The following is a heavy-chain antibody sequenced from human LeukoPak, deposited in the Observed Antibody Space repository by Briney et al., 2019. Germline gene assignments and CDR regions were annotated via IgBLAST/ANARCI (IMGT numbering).Heavy chain of an antibody. Sequence: ASVKVSCKSSGYTFTNYGIIWVRQAPGQGLEWMGWISAYSGNTNYAQNLQGRVTMTTDTPTSTAYMELRSLRSDDTAVYYCARAPDDYDFWSGPFDYWGRGTLVTVSS. CDR2: ISAYSGNT. CDR3: ARAPDDYDFWSGPFDY. D-gene: IGHD3-3*01. V-gene: IGHV1-18*01. CDR1: GYTFTNYG. J-gene: IGHJ4*02.